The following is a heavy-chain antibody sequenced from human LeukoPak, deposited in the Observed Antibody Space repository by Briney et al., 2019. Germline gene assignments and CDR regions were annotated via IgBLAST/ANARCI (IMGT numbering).Heavy chain of an antibody. CDR2: INPSGGST. J-gene: IGHJ6*03. D-gene: IGHD1-26*01. CDR1: GYTFTSYY. Sequence: ASVKVSCKASGYTFTSYYMHWVRQAPGQGLEWMGIINPSGGSTSYAQKFQGRVTMTRDTSTSTVYMELSSLRSEDTAVYYCARSGSGMRFMDVWGKGTTVTISS. CDR3: ARSGSGMRFMDV. V-gene: IGHV1-46*01.